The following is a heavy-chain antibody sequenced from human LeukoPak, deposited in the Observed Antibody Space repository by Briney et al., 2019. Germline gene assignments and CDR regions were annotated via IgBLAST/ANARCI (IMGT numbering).Heavy chain of an antibody. D-gene: IGHD6-13*01. J-gene: IGHJ4*02. Sequence: SETLSLTCAVYGGSFSGYYWGWIRQPPGKGLEWIGEINHSGSTNYDPSLKSRVTISVDTSKNQFSLKLSSVTAADTAVYYCARVGGIAAAGRLAYWGQGTLVTVSS. CDR2: INHSGST. CDR1: GGSFSGYY. CDR3: ARVGGIAAAGRLAY. V-gene: IGHV4-34*01.